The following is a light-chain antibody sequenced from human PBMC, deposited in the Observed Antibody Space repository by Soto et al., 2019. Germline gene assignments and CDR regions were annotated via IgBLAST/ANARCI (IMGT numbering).Light chain of an antibody. Sequence: DIVLTQSPSTLCFCPGERSTLSCRASQSISSYSAWYPQKPGQAPRLLIYDASNRATGIPARFSGSGSGTDFTLTISSLEPEDCAVYYCQQRSNWPSVTFGQGTRLQIK. CDR1: QSISSY. V-gene: IGKV3-11*01. CDR2: DAS. J-gene: IGKJ5*01. CDR3: QQRSNWPSVT.